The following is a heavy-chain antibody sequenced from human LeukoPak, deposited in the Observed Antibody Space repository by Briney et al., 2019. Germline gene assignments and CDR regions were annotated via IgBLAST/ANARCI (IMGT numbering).Heavy chain of an antibody. CDR1: GGSISSYY. D-gene: IGHD1-14*01. CDR3: ARDHVRFIRRRNNVFDI. CDR2: IYTSGST. V-gene: IGHV4-4*07. J-gene: IGHJ3*02. Sequence: SETLSLTCTVSGGSISSYYWSWIRQPAGKGLEWIGRIYTSGSTNYNPSLKSRVTMSVDTSKNQFSLKLSSVTATDTAVYYCARDHVRFIRRRNNVFDIWGQGTMVTVSS.